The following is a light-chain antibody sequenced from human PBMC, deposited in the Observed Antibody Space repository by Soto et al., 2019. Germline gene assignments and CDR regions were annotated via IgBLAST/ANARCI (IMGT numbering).Light chain of an antibody. J-gene: IGKJ2*02. CDR3: QQYKGT. CDR1: QSISSW. CDR2: KAS. Sequence: DIQMTQSPSTLSASVGDRVTITCRASQSISSWLAWYQQKPGKAPKLLIYKASSLESRVPSRFSGSGSGTEFTLTISSLHPDDFATYYCQQYKGTFGQGTKLEIK. V-gene: IGKV1-5*03.